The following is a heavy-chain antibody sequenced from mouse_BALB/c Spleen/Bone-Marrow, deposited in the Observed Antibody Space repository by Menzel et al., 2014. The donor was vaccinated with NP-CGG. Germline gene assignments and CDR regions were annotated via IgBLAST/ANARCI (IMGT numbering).Heavy chain of an antibody. CDR1: GFDFSRYW. Sequence: EVKLMESGGGLVQPGGSLELSCAASGFDFSRYWMSWVRQAPGKGLDWIGEINPDSSTINYTPSLKDKFIISRDNAKNTLYLQMSKVRSEDTALYYCARLNYYGNLFVWGAGTTVTVSS. V-gene: IGHV4-1*02. D-gene: IGHD1-1*01. J-gene: IGHJ1*01. CDR3: ARLNYYGNLFV. CDR2: INPDSSTI.